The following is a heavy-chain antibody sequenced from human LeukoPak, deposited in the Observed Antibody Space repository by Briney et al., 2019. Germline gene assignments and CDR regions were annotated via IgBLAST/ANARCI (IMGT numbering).Heavy chain of an antibody. CDR1: GFTFGDHA. CDR2: IRSKSYVGTT. CDR3: TRGPTQIWVYNGMDV. J-gene: IGHJ6*02. D-gene: IGHD5-18*01. Sequence: GGSLRLSCRASGFTFGDHAMSWVRQAPGKGLDWVAFIRSKSYVGTTEYAASVRGRFTISRDDSKGIAYLQMNSLKTEDTGVYYCTRGPTQIWVYNGMDVWGRGTTVIVSS. V-gene: IGHV3-49*04.